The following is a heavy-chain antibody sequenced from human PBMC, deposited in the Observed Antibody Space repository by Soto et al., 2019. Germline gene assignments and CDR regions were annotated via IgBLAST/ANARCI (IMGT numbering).Heavy chain of an antibody. CDR3: ARHPGDFWSGYTFDY. CDR2: IYYSGST. CDR1: GGSISSSSYY. Sequence: QLQLQESGPGLVKPSETLSLTCTVSGGSISSSSYYWGWIRQPPGKGLEWIGSIYYSGSTYYNPSLKSRVTISVDTSKNQFSLKLSSVTAADTAVYYCARHPGDFWSGYTFDYWAREPWSPSPQ. V-gene: IGHV4-39*01. J-gene: IGHJ4*02. D-gene: IGHD3-3*01.